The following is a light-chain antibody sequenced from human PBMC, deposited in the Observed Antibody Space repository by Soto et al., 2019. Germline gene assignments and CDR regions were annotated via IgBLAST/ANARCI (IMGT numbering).Light chain of an antibody. V-gene: IGKV3-11*01. CDR3: QQHSNWPRT. CDR1: QSVGNF. CDR2: DAS. Sequence: EIVMTQSPATLSVSPGEIATLSCRGSQSVGNFLAWYQHKPGQAPRLLIYDASSRATGIPARFSGSGSGTDFTLTISSLEPEDFAVYYCQQHSNWPRTFGQGTKVDIK. J-gene: IGKJ1*01.